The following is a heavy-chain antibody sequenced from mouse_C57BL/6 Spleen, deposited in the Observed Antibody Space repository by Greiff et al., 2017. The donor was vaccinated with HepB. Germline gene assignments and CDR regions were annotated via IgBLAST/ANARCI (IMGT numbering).Heavy chain of an antibody. CDR1: GFNIKDYY. D-gene: IGHD1-1*01. J-gene: IGHJ3*01. CDR3: TTSQNYYYGSIAY. CDR2: IDPEDGDT. V-gene: IGHV14-1*01. Sequence: EVQLQQSGAELVRPGASVKLSCTASGFNIKDYYMHWVKQRPEQGLEWIGRIDPEDGDTEYAPKFQGKATMTADTSSNTAYLQLSSLTSEDTAVYYCTTSQNYYYGSIAYWGQGTLVTVSA.